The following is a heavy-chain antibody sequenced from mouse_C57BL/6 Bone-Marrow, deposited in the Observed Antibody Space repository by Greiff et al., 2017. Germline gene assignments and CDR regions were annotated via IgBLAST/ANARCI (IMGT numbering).Heavy chain of an antibody. CDR1: GFTFSSYA. D-gene: IGHD1-1*01. CDR2: ISSGGDYI. J-gene: IGHJ1*03. CDR3: TSDNYGSSHWYFDV. Sequence: EVQLMQSGAGLVKPGGSLKLSCAASGFTFSSYAMSWVRQTPEKRLEWVAYISSGGDYIYYADTVKGRFTISRDNARNTLYLQMSSLKSEDTAMYYCTSDNYGSSHWYFDVWGTGTTVTVSS. V-gene: IGHV5-9-1*02.